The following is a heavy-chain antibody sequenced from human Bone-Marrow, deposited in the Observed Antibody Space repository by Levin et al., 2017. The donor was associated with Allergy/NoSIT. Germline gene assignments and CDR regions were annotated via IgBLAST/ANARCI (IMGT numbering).Heavy chain of an antibody. Sequence: SQTLSLTCAVYGGSFSGYYWSWIRPPPGKGLEWIGEINHSGSTNYNPSLKSRVTISVDTSKNQFSLKLSSVTAADTAVYYCARRGVGYCSSTSCSPLNWFDPWGQGTLVTVSS. CDR3: ARRGVGYCSSTSCSPLNWFDP. V-gene: IGHV4-34*01. CDR2: INHSGST. CDR1: GGSFSGYY. J-gene: IGHJ5*02. D-gene: IGHD2-2*01.